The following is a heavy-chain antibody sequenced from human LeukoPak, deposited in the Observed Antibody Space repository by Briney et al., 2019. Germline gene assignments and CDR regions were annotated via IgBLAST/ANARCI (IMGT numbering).Heavy chain of an antibody. V-gene: IGHV4-59*08. CDR1: GGSISSYY. D-gene: IGHD2-15*01. Sequence: PSETLSLTCTVSGGSISSYYWSWIRQPPGKGLEWIGHISSSGSTNYNPSLKSRVTISIDTSKNQFSLKVTSLTAADTAIYYCARRACTGGSCYPFYLDYWGQGILVTVSS. CDR2: ISSSGST. CDR3: ARRACTGGSCYPFYLDY. J-gene: IGHJ4*02.